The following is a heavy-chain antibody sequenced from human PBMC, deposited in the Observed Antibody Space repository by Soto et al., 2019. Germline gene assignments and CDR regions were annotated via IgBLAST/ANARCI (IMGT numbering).Heavy chain of an antibody. CDR3: ARLRRFLEWCDAFDI. CDR1: GGYISSCSYY. CDR2: IYYSGST. Sequence: AQSSTCTVCGGYISSCSYYWGWIRQPPGKGLEWIGSIYYSGSTYYNPSLKSRVTISVDTSKNQFSLKLSSVTAADTAVYYCARLRRFLEWCDAFDIWGQGTMVTVSS. J-gene: IGHJ3*02. V-gene: IGHV4-39*01. D-gene: IGHD3-3*01.